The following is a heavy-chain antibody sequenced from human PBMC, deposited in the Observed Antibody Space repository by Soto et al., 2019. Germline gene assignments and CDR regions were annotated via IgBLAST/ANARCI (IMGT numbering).Heavy chain of an antibody. CDR3: ASGGAGSGPFSWELPDH. CDR2: ITPFNGDV. V-gene: IGHV1-45*02. D-gene: IGHD1-26*01. Sequence: QMQLVQSGAEVKKTGSSVTVSCKALGNTFTYRYLHWVRQAPGQALEWMGWITPFNGDVHYSQKFQERVTITRDRSINTAYMRRSGLRSEDTAMYYCASGGAGSGPFSWELPDHWGQGTLVTVSS. CDR1: GNTFTYRY. J-gene: IGHJ4*02.